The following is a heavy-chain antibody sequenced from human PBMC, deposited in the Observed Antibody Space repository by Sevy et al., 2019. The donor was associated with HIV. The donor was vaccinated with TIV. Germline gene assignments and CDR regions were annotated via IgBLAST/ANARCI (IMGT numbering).Heavy chain of an antibody. V-gene: IGHV3-15*01. J-gene: IGHJ1*01. D-gene: IGHD2-15*01. Sequence: GGSLRLSCAASGFTFSDVWMNWVRQAPGKGLEWVGHIKSKAEGGTADNGEPVKGRFSISRDDSKDTLYLQMDSLKTEDTAVYYCTTGGSLFQHWGQGSLVTVSS. CDR3: TTGGSLFQH. CDR2: IKSKAEGGTA. CDR1: GFTFSDVW.